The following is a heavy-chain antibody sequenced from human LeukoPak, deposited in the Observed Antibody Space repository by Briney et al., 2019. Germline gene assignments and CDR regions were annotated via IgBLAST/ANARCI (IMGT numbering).Heavy chain of an antibody. Sequence: GGSLRLSCAASGFTFSSYSMNWVRQAPGKGLEWVSSISSSSSSYIYYADSVKGRFTISRDNAKNSLYLQMNSLRAEDTAVYYCARDGVLYYDILTGYSGYYHYGMDVWGKGTTVTVSS. D-gene: IGHD3-9*01. CDR3: ARDGVLYYDILTGYSGYYHYGMDV. J-gene: IGHJ6*04. V-gene: IGHV3-21*01. CDR2: ISSSSSSYI. CDR1: GFTFSSYS.